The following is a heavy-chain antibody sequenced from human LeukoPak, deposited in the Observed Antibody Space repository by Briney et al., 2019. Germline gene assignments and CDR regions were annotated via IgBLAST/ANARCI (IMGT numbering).Heavy chain of an antibody. CDR2: ISGSGGST. CDR1: GFTFSSYA. J-gene: IGHJ5*02. V-gene: IGHV3-23*01. CDR3: AKDGGSTSWYEDWFDP. Sequence: GGSLRLSCAASGFTFSSYAMSWVRQAPGKGLEWVSAISGSGGSTYYADSVKGRFTISRDNSKNTLYLQMNSLRAEDTAVYYCAKDGGSTSWYEDWFDPWGQGTLVTVSS. D-gene: IGHD6-13*01.